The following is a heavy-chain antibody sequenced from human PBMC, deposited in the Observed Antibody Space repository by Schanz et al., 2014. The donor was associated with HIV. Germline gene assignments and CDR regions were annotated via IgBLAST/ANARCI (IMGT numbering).Heavy chain of an antibody. D-gene: IGHD5-18*01. CDR2: IKSKTDGGTT. J-gene: IGHJ6*02. Sequence: EVQLLESGGHLVQPGGSLRLSCAASGFTLSDAWMSWVRQAPGRGLEWVGSIKSKTDGGTTDYAAPVKGRFTISRDDSKNTLYLQMNSLKAEDTAVYYCTTQYSCYYYNYGMDVWGQGTTVTVSS. CDR3: TTQYSCYYYNYGMDV. V-gene: IGHV3-15*01. CDR1: GFTLSDAW.